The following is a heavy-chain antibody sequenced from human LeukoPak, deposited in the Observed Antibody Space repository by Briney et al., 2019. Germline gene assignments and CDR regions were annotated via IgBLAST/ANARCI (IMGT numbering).Heavy chain of an antibody. V-gene: IGHV4-59*08. J-gene: IGHJ5*02. CDR1: GGSISSYY. D-gene: IGHD3-10*01. CDR3: ARLTNWFDP. Sequence: SETLSLTCTVSGGSISSYYWSWIRQPPGKGLEWIGSIYHSGSTYYNPSLKSRVTISVDTSKNQFSLKLSSVTAADTAVYYCARLTNWFDPWGQGTLVTVSS. CDR2: IYHSGST.